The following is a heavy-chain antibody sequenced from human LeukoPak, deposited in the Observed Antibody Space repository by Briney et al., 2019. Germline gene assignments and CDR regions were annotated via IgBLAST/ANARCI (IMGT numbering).Heavy chain of an antibody. CDR2: IYYSGST. Sequence: PSETLSLTCTVSGGSISSYYWSWIRQPPGKGLGWIGYIYYSGSTNYNPSLKSRVTISVDTSKNQFFLKLSSVTAADTAVYYCARGFDFWSTPAWFDPWGQGTLVTVSS. CDR1: GGSISSYY. J-gene: IGHJ5*02. V-gene: IGHV4-59*01. D-gene: IGHD3-3*01. CDR3: ARGFDFWSTPAWFDP.